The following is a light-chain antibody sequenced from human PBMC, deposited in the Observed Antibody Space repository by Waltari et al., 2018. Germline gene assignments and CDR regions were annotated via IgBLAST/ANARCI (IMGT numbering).Light chain of an antibody. CDR3: QSFDSSLGASV. V-gene: IGLV1-40*01. CDR1: GSNFGAGYD. Sequence: QSVLTQPPSISGAPGQKVTIACTGGGSNFGAGYDVPWYQQFPGAAPKLLIFGTTTRASGVPGRFSGSKSGTSASLGIAGLQSEDEAVYYCQSFDSSLGASVFGGGTKLTVL. J-gene: IGLJ3*02. CDR2: GTT.